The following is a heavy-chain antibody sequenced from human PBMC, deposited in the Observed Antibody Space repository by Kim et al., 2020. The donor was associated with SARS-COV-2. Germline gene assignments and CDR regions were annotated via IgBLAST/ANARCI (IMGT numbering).Heavy chain of an antibody. CDR3: GKGSSSLDY. Sequence: KNCTDSVKGQFTITRSNSKNTLYLQMNSLRAEDTAVYYCGKGSSSLDYWGQGTLVTVSS. D-gene: IGHD6-13*01. J-gene: IGHJ4*02. CDR2: K. V-gene: IGHV3-23*01.